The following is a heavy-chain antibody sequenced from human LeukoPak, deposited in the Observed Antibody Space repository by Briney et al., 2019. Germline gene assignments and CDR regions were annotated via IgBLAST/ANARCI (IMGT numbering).Heavy chain of an antibody. CDR2: IYYSGST. D-gene: IGHD3-22*01. CDR3: ARLNSSGYYLYLSFDY. CDR1: GGSISSSSYY. V-gene: IGHV4-39*01. J-gene: IGHJ4*02. Sequence: PSETLSLTCTVSGGSISSSSYYWGWIRQPPGKGLEWIGSIYYSGSTYYNPSLKSRVTISVDTSKNQFSLKLSSVTAADTAVYYCARLNSSGYYLYLSFDYWGQGTLVTVSS.